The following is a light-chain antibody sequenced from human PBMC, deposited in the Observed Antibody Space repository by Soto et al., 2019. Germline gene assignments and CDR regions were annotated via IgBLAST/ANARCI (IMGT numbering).Light chain of an antibody. J-gene: IGKJ1*01. CDR3: QQYGSSPRT. V-gene: IGKV3-20*01. Sequence: EIVRTQSPATLSVSPGERATLSCRASQSVSSSYLAWYQQKPGQAPRLLIYGASSRATGIPDMFSGSGSGTDFTLTISTLEPEDFAMYYCQQYGSSPRTFGQGTKGDIK. CDR2: GAS. CDR1: QSVSSSY.